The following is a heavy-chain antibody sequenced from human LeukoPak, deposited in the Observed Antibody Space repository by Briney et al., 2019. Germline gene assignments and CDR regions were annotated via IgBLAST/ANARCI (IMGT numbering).Heavy chain of an antibody. CDR3: ARDFAGPRNWFDP. D-gene: IGHD6-13*01. J-gene: IGHJ5*02. Sequence: SETLSLTCTVSGGSISSGGYYWSWIRQHPGKGLEWIGYIYHSGSTYYNPSLKSRVAISVDTSMNQFSLKLRSVTAADTAVYYCARDFAGPRNWFDPWGQGTLVTVSS. CDR2: IYHSGST. CDR1: GGSISSGGYY. V-gene: IGHV4-31*03.